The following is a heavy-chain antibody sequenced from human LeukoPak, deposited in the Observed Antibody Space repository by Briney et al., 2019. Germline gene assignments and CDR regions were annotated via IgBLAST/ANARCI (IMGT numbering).Heavy chain of an antibody. V-gene: IGHV3-21*01. J-gene: IGHJ4*02. CDR3: ARVTAVAGLDY. CDR2: ISSSSSYI. Sequence: PGGSLRLSCAASGFTFSSYSMNWVRQAPGKGLEWVSSISSSSSYIYYADSVKGRFTISRDNAKNSLSLQMNGLRAEDTAVYYCARVTAVAGLDYWGQGTLVTVSS. CDR1: GFTFSSYS. D-gene: IGHD6-19*01.